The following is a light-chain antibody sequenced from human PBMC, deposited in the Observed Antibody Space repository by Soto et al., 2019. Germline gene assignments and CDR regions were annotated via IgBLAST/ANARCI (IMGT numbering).Light chain of an antibody. CDR2: DAS. CDR1: EYIYDY. CDR3: QQRKNWYTST. J-gene: IGKJ2*01. V-gene: IGKV3D-11*01. Sequence: DIVLTQSPATLSLSPGERATLSCRASEYIYDYLAWYQQKPGQAPRLLVYDASNRATGIPARFTGSGAGTDFTITISSLEPEDSAVYYCQQRKNWYTSTFGQGTKVEV.